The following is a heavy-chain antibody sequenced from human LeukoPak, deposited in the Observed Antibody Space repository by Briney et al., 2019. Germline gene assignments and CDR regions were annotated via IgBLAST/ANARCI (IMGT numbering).Heavy chain of an antibody. D-gene: IGHD2-15*01. CDR2: ITSNGGST. Sequence: GGSLRLSCSASGFPFSSYAIQWVRQAPGKALEYVSFITSNGGSTYYADSVKGRFTISRDNSKNTLYLEMSSLRAEDTAVYFCVKGDCSGGRCYYFYWGQGTLVTVSS. J-gene: IGHJ4*02. V-gene: IGHV3-64D*09. CDR1: GFPFSSYA. CDR3: VKGDCSGGRCYYFY.